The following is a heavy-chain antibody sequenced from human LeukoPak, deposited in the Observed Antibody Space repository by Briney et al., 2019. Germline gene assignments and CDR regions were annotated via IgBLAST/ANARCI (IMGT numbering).Heavy chain of an antibody. CDR3: ARVSPSQDIVVVPAAWTFDY. CDR1: GFTFSSYS. D-gene: IGHD2-2*01. Sequence: GGSLRLSCAASGFTFSSYSMNWVRQAPGKGLEWVSYISSSSSTIYYADSVKGRFTISRDNAKNSLYLQMNSLRAEDTAVYYCARVSPSQDIVVVPAAWTFDYWGQGTLVTVSS. V-gene: IGHV3-48*01. CDR2: ISSSSSTI. J-gene: IGHJ4*02.